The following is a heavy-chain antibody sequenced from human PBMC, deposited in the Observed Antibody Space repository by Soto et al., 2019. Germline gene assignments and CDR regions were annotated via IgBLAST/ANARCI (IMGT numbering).Heavy chain of an antibody. J-gene: IGHJ4*02. V-gene: IGHV1-3*01. CDR1: GYTFTSYA. CDR2: INAGNGNT. D-gene: IGHD3-10*01. CDR3: ARIFGYGSGSYYNTGIDY. Sequence: QVPLVQSGAEVKKPGASVKVSCKASGYTFTSYAMHWVRQAPGQRLEWMGWINAGNGNTKYSQKFQGRVTITRDTSASTAYMELSSLRSEDTAVYYCARIFGYGSGSYYNTGIDYWGQGTLVTVSS.